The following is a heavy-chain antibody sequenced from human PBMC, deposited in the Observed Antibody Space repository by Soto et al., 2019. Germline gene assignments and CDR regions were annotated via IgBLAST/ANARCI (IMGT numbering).Heavy chain of an antibody. CDR1: EYTFTSYD. CDR3: ARVSPRYYDSSGYSDY. CDR2: MNPNSGNT. V-gene: IGHV1-8*01. D-gene: IGHD3-22*01. J-gene: IGHJ4*02. Sequence: ASVKVSCKPSEYTFTSYDINWVRQATGQGLEWMGWMNPNSGNTGYAQKFQGRVTMTRNTSISTAYMELSSLRSEDTAVYYCARVSPRYYDSSGYSDYWGQGTLVTVSS.